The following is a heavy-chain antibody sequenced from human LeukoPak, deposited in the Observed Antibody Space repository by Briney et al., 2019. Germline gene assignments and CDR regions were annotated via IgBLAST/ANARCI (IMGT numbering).Heavy chain of an antibody. J-gene: IGHJ4*02. D-gene: IGHD1-7*01. CDR1: VGSVNGYY. CDR2: IHYSGLT. Sequence: NPSETLSLTCTDSVGSVNGYYWNWMRQAPGKGLEWIGFIHYSGLTVYSPSLQSRVSMSVDTSRNQFSLDLSSVTAADTALYYCARDPPEDEWNSLDSWGQGILVTVSS. CDR3: ARDPPEDEWNSLDS. V-gene: IGHV4-59*02.